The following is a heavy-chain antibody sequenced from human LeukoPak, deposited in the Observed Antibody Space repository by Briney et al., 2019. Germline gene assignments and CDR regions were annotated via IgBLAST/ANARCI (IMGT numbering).Heavy chain of an antibody. D-gene: IGHD5-18*01. Sequence: ASVKVSCKASGYTFTGYYMHWVRQAPGQGLEWMGIINPSGGSTNYAQKFQGRVTMTRDMSTSPVYMELTSLRSEDTAMYYCARALPHRRLMDTTMEQHWFDPWGQGTLVTVSS. CDR3: ARALPHRRLMDTTMEQHWFDP. CDR2: INPSGGST. CDR1: GYTFTGYY. J-gene: IGHJ5*02. V-gene: IGHV1-46*01.